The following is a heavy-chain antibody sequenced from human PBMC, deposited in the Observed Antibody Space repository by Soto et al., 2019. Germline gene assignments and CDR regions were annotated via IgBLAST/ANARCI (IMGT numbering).Heavy chain of an antibody. CDR2: IYYSGST. CDR1: GGSISSGGYY. V-gene: IGHV4-31*03. Sequence: QVQLQESGPGLAKPSQTLSLTCTVSGGSISSGGYYWSWIRQHPGKGLEWIGYIYYSGSTYYNPSLKSRVTISVDTSKNQFSLKLSSVTAADTAVYYCARDRASAAYYYYGMDVWGQGTTVTVSS. J-gene: IGHJ6*02. D-gene: IGHD2-15*01. CDR3: ARDRASAAYYYYGMDV.